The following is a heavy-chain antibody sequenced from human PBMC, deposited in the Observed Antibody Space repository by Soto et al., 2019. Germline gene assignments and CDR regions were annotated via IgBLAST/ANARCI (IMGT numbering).Heavy chain of an antibody. CDR1: GYNFAGYW. Sequence: GESLKISCKGSGYNFAGYWIAWVRQMPGKGLELMGIIYPSDSDTRYRPSFQGQVTISADKSISSAYLQWSSLRASDTAMYYRARGGVSTRTFDYWGQGTPVTVSS. D-gene: IGHD3-3*01. CDR3: ARGGVSTRTFDY. J-gene: IGHJ4*02. CDR2: IYPSDSDT. V-gene: IGHV5-51*01.